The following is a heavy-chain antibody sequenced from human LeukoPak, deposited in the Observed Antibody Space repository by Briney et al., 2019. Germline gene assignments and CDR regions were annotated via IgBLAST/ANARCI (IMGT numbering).Heavy chain of an antibody. CDR2: MNPNSGNT. J-gene: IGHJ4*02. D-gene: IGHD3-10*01. V-gene: IGHV1-8*02. CDR1: GYTFTTYF. CDR3: ARAHRERGVPDY. Sequence: ASVKVSCKASGYTFTTYFMHWVRQATGQGLEWMGWMNPNSGNTGYAQKFQGRVTMTRNTSISTAYMELSSLRSEDTAVYYCARAHRERGVPDYWGQGTLVTVSS.